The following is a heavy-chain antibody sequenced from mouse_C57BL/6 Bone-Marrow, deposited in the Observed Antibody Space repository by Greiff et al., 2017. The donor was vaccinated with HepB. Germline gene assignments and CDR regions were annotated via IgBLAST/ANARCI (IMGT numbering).Heavy chain of an antibody. CDR2: IYPGSGST. CDR3: ARGGAQAYYFDY. CDR1: GYTFTSYW. V-gene: IGHV1-55*01. J-gene: IGHJ2*01. D-gene: IGHD3-2*02. Sequence: QVQLQQSVAELVRPGASVKLSCKASGYTFTSYWITWVKQRPGQGLEWIGDIYPGSGSTNYNEKFKSKATLTVDTSSSTAYMQLSSLTSEDSAVYYCARGGAQAYYFDYWGQGTTLTVSS.